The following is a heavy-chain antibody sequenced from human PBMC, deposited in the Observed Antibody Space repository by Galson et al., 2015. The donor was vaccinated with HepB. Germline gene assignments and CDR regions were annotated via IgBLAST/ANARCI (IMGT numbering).Heavy chain of an antibody. CDR3: ARVDWQYFFDY. J-gene: IGHJ4*01. CDR1: GFTFSDYY. Sequence: SLRLSCAASGFTFSDYYMTWVRQTPGKGLECLSYISSDSSYTKYADSLGVGFTISRDNAKKSLYLQMSSLRVEDTAVYYCARVDWQYFFDYWGHGTLVTVSS. V-gene: IGHV3-11*05. D-gene: IGHD3-9*01. CDR2: ISSDSSYT.